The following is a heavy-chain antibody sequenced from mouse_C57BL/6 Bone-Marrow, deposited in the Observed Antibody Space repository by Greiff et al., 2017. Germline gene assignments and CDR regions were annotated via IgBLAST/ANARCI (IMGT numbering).Heavy chain of an antibody. CDR2: ISSGGSYT. D-gene: IGHD2-5*01. J-gene: IGHJ3*01. CDR3: ARHVTTIVTGSWFAY. CDR1: GFTFSSYG. V-gene: IGHV5-6*01. Sequence: EVHLVESGGDLVKPGGSLKLSCAASGFTFSSYGMSWVRQTPDKRLEWVATISSGGSYTYYPDSVKGRFTLSRDNAKHTLYMQLSSLKSEDTAMYYCARHVTTIVTGSWFAYWGQGTLVTVSA.